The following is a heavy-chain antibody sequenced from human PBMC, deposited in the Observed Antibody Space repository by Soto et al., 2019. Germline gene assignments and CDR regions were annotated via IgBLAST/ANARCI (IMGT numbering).Heavy chain of an antibody. D-gene: IGHD6-25*01. CDR1: QYTFTNFY. CDR2: INPSGGST. V-gene: IGHV1-46*01. Sequence: QVQLVQSGAEVAKPGASVKVSCKASQYTFTNFYLHWVRQAPGQGLEWMGIINPSGGSTSYAQKFQGRVTMTRDTSTSTVYMELSSLRSEDTAVYYCARDRAVRKQRGWFDPWGQGTLVTVSS. J-gene: IGHJ5*02. CDR3: ARDRAVRKQRGWFDP.